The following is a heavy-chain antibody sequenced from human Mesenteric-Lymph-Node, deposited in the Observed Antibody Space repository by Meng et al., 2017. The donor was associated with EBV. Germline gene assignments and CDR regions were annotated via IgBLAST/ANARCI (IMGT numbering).Heavy chain of an antibody. J-gene: IGHJ4*02. CDR2: INPNNGDT. CDR1: GYTFTGYY. CDR3: ARERELTSGARAIDY. D-gene: IGHD6-19*01. V-gene: IGHV1-2*06. Sequence: QVEVVESGVEVKEPGASVKVSCKASGYTFTGYYMHWARQAPGQGLEWMGRINPNNGDTNYPQKFQGRVTMTRDTSISTAYMELSRLTSDDTALYYCARERELTSGARAIDYWGQGTLVTVSS.